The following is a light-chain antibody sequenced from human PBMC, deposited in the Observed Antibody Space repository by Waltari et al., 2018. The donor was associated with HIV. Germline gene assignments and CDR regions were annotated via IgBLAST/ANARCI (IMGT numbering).Light chain of an antibody. CDR3: AAWDDSLNGWV. Sequence: QSVLTQPPSASGTPGQRVTISCSGSSSNIGSNTVSWYQQLPGTAPKLLIFSNNLRPAGVPDRVSGSKSGTSASLAISGLQAEDDADYYCAAWDDSLNGWVFGGGTKLTVL. V-gene: IGLV1-44*01. CDR1: SSNIGSNT. CDR2: SNN. J-gene: IGLJ3*02.